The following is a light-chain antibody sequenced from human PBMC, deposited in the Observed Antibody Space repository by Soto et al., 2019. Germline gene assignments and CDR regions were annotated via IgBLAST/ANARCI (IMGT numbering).Light chain of an antibody. CDR3: QQYGTSPWT. CDR2: GES. J-gene: IGKJ1*01. Sequence: VLTQSPGSLSLSPGETATLTCRASQDITTYLAWYQQKTGQAPRLLIYGESTRATGIPDRLSGSGSGTDFNLTISRLEPEDFAVYYCQQYGTSPWTCGQGTKVDIK. CDR1: QDITTY. V-gene: IGKV3-20*01.